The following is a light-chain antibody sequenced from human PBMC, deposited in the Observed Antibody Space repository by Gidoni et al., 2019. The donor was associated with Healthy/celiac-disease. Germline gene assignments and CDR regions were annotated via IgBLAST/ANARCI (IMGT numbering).Light chain of an antibody. CDR2: GAS. Sequence: PGTLSWSPGERATLSCRASQSVSSSYLVWYQQKPGQAPRLLIYGASSRATGIPDRFSGSGSGTDFTLTISRLEPEDFAVYYCQQYGSSPTTFGGGTKVDIK. CDR1: QSVSSSY. V-gene: IGKV3-20*01. CDR3: QQYGSSPTT. J-gene: IGKJ4*01.